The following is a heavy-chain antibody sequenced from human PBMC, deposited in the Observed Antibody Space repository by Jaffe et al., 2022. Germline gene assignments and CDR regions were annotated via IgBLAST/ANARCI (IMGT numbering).Heavy chain of an antibody. CDR3: ARDVRPHKWLRFVAAYYYYYYMDV. CDR1: GFTFSSYE. V-gene: IGHV3-48*03. D-gene: IGHD5-12*01. Sequence: EVQLVESGGGLVQPGGSLRLSCAASGFTFSSYEMNWVRQAPGKGLEWVSYISSSGSTIYYADSVKGRFTISRDNAKNSLYLQMNSLRAEDTAVYYCARDVRPHKWLRFVAAYYYYYYMDVWGKGTTVTVSS. J-gene: IGHJ6*03. CDR2: ISSSGSTI.